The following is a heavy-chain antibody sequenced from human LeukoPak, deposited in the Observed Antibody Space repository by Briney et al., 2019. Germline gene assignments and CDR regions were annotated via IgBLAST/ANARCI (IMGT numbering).Heavy chain of an antibody. CDR3: ARHRSIAAAGTYYYYGMDV. CDR1: GYSFTSYW. Sequence: GESLKISCKGSGYSFTSYWIGWVRQMPGKGLEWMGIIYPGDSDTRYSPSFQGQVTISADKSISTAYLQWSSLKASDTAMYYCARHRSIAAAGTYYYYGMDVWGQGTTVTVSS. V-gene: IGHV5-51*01. D-gene: IGHD6-13*01. CDR2: IYPGDSDT. J-gene: IGHJ6*02.